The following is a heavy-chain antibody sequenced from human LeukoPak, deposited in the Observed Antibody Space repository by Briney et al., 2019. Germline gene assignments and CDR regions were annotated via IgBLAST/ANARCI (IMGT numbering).Heavy chain of an antibody. Sequence: ASVKVSCKASGYTFTNYGISWVRQAPGQGLEWMGWISAYNGNTNYKQNFQGRVTMTTDTSTSTAYMELRSLGSDDTAVYYCARDTEAVTGNNYWFDPWGQGTLVTVSS. CDR1: GYTFTNYG. D-gene: IGHD6-19*01. CDR2: ISAYNGNT. V-gene: IGHV1-18*04. J-gene: IGHJ5*02. CDR3: ARDTEAVTGNNYWFDP.